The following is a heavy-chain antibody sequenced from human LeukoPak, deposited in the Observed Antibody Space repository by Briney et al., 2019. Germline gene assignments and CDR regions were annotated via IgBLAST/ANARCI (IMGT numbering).Heavy chain of an antibody. D-gene: IGHD3-22*01. J-gene: IGHJ4*02. CDR2: IWYDGSNK. CDR1: GFTFSSYG. Sequence: LRLSXAASGFTFSSYGMHWVRQAPGKGPEWVAVIWYDGSNKNYADSLKGRFTISRDNSKNTLYLQMDRLRAEDTAVYYCARARDNYDRSGFSALDYWGQGTLVX. CDR3: ARARDNYDRSGFSALDY. V-gene: IGHV3-33*01.